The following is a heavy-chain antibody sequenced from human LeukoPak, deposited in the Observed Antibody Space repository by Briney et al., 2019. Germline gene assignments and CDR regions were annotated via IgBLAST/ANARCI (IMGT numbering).Heavy chain of an antibody. Sequence: ASVKVSCKASGYTFTSYDINWVRQATGQGLEWMGRMNPNSGNTGYAQKFQGRVTITRNTSISTAYMELSRLRSEDTAVSYCARDYSGSYYKAFDIWGQGTMVTVSS. CDR1: GYTFTSYD. V-gene: IGHV1-8*03. D-gene: IGHD1-26*01. J-gene: IGHJ3*02. CDR3: ARDYSGSYYKAFDI. CDR2: MNPNSGNT.